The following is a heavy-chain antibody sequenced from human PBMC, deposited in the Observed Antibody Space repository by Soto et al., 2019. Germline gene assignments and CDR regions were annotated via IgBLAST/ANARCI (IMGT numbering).Heavy chain of an antibody. CDR1: GFAVNSDY. CDR3: VRTSSY. V-gene: IGHV3-53*01. D-gene: IGHD2-2*01. Sequence: EVQLVASGGGLIQPGGSLRLSYAASGFAVNSDYMSWVRQAPGKGLEWVSVLYGGGTTHYSDSVKGRFTISRDNSKNTVFLQMNSLRAEDTAVYYCVRTSSYWGQGTRVIVSS. J-gene: IGHJ4*02. CDR2: LYGGGTT.